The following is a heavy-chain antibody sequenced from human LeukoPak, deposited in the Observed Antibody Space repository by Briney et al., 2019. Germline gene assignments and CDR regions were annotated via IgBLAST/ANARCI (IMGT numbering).Heavy chain of an antibody. CDR3: AARDNGNDLLSYHAMDV. CDR2: IIPVLDTG. CDR1: GGSFMRYA. Sequence: RASVTVSFTASGGSFMRYAFAWVRQAPGQGLEWMGGIIPVLDTGSYAQGFQGRVTITADRSTSTAYMELRSLRPEDTALYYCAARDNGNDLLSYHAMDVWGNGTTVTVSS. D-gene: IGHD1-1*01. V-gene: IGHV1-69*06. J-gene: IGHJ6*04.